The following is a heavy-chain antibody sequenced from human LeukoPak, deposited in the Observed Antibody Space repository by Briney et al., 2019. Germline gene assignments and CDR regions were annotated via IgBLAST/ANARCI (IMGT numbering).Heavy chain of an antibody. CDR1: GGSISSSNW. CDR2: IYHSGST. Sequence: ASGTLSLTCAVSGGSISSSNWWSWVRQPPGKGLEWIGEIYHSGSTNYNPSLKSRVTISVDKSKNQFSLKLSSVTAADTAIYYCAREPAGTYYRFDPWGQGILVTVSS. J-gene: IGHJ5*02. CDR3: AREPAGTYYRFDP. V-gene: IGHV4-4*02. D-gene: IGHD1-26*01.